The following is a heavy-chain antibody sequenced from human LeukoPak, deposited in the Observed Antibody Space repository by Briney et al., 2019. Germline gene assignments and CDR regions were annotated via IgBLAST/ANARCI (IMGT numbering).Heavy chain of an antibody. CDR2: IKQDGTEK. CDR1: GFSFTTYW. V-gene: IGHV3-7*01. Sequence: GESLRLSCAASGFSFTTYWMSWVRQAPGKGLEWVANIKQDGTEKYYVDSVKGRFTISRDSAKNSLYLQMNSLRVEDTAVYYCAKVAKYYYGSETYYFFEHWGQGTPVTASS. CDR3: AKVAKYYYGSETYYFFEH. D-gene: IGHD3-10*01. J-gene: IGHJ4*02.